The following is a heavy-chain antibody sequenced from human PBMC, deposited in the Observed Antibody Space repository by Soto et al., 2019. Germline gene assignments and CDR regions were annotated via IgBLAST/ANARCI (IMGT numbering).Heavy chain of an antibody. V-gene: IGHV5-10-1*01. D-gene: IGHD6-13*01. Sequence: GESLKIYCNGSGYSITSYWISWVRQMPGKGLEWMGRIDPSDSYTNYGPSFQGHVTISAGKSTSTAYLQWSSLKASDTAMYYCASPSRVAAAGTPYYYYYGMDVWGQGTTVTVSS. CDR1: GYSITSYW. CDR2: IDPSDSYT. CDR3: ASPSRVAAAGTPYYYYYGMDV. J-gene: IGHJ6*02.